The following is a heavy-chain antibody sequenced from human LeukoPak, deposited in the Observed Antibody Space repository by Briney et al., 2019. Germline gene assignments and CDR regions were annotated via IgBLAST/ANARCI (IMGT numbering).Heavy chain of an antibody. J-gene: IGHJ6*02. D-gene: IGHD2-8*01. CDR1: GGSISSGSYY. V-gene: IGHV4-61*02. CDR2: IFSRGST. Sequence: PSQTLSLTCTVSGGSISSGSYYCSWIRQSAGKGVEWIGRIFSRGSTNYNPSLKSRVTISVDTSRNQFSLKLTSVTAADTAVYYCARDYKVGFSVPTVFGMDVWGQGTTVTVSS. CDR3: ARDYKVGFSVPTVFGMDV.